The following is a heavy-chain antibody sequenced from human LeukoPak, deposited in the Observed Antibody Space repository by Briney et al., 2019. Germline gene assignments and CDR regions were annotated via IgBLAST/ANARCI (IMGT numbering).Heavy chain of an antibody. D-gene: IGHD6-6*01. CDR2: ISGSGGST. CDR3: ARDRARYFDY. J-gene: IGHJ4*02. Sequence: PGGSLRLSCAASGFTFSSYAMSWVRQAPGKGLEWVSAISGSGGSTYYADSVKGRFTISRDNSKNTLYLRMNSLRAEDTAVYYCARDRARYFDYWGQGTLVTVSS. V-gene: IGHV3-23*01. CDR1: GFTFSSYA.